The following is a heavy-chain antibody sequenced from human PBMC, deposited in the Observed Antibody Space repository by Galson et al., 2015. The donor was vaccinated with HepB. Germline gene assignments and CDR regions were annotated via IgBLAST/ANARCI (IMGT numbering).Heavy chain of an antibody. D-gene: IGHD5-18*01. CDR1: GHSFTGYW. CDR3: ARNLYTYGFFNY. Sequence: QSGAEVKKPGESLRISCKASGHSFTGYWIGWVRQMPGKGLEWMGTIDPTDSSTNYSPSFQGRVTISADKSISTAYLQWNSLRASDTAIYYCARNLYTYGFFNYWGQGSLVTVSS. J-gene: IGHJ4*02. CDR2: IDPTDSST. V-gene: IGHV5-10-1*01.